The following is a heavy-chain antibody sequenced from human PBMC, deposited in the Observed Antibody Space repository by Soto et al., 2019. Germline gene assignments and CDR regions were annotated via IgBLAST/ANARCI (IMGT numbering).Heavy chain of an antibody. J-gene: IGHJ4*02. CDR2: ISGSGGST. V-gene: IGHV3-23*01. CDR1: GFTFSSYA. CDR3: AKGKTVARSGIVVVPDY. D-gene: IGHD2-2*01. Sequence: GGSLRLSCAASGFTFSSYAMSWVRQAPGKGLEWVSAISGSGGSTYYADSVKGRFTISRDNSKNTLYLQMNSLRAEDTAVYYCAKGKTVARSGIVVVPDYWGQGTLVTVSS.